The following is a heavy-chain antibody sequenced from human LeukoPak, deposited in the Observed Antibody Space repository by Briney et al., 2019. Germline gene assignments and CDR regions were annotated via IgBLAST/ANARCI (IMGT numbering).Heavy chain of an antibody. J-gene: IGHJ4*02. CDR1: GFTFSSYG. CDR3: AKDSTVTLDY. D-gene: IGHD4-17*01. V-gene: IGHV3-30*18. Sequence: GGSLRLSCAASGFTFSSYGMHWVRQAPGKGLGWVAVISYDGSNKYYADSVKGRFTISRDNSKNTLYLQMNSLRAEDTAVYYCAKDSTVTLDYWGQGTLVTVSS. CDR2: ISYDGSNK.